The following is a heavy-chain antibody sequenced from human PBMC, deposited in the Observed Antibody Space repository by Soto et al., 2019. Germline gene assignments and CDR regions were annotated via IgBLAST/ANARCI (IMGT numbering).Heavy chain of an antibody. CDR1: GFTFSSYG. CDR2: IWYDGSNK. Sequence: QVQLVESGGGVVQPGRSLRLSCAASGFTFSSYGMHWVRQAPGKGLEWVAVIWYDGSNKYYADSVKGRFTISRDNSQNTLYLQMNSLRAEDTAVYYCARDPSYCSGGSCLAFDYWGQGTLVTVSS. V-gene: IGHV3-33*01. J-gene: IGHJ4*02. CDR3: ARDPSYCSGGSCLAFDY. D-gene: IGHD2-15*01.